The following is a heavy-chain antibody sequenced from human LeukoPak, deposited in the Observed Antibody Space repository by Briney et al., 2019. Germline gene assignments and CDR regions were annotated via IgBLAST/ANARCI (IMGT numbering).Heavy chain of an antibody. D-gene: IGHD1-14*01. CDR3: ARFPPGFLKNYFDY. V-gene: IGHV4-59*08. CDR1: GGSISSYY. CDR2: IYYSGST. Sequence: SETLSLTCTVPGGSISSYYWSWIRQPPGKGLEWIGYIYYSGSTNYNPSLKSRVTISVDTSKNQFSLKLSYVTAADTAVYYCARFPPGFLKNYFDYWGQGTLVTVSS. J-gene: IGHJ4*02.